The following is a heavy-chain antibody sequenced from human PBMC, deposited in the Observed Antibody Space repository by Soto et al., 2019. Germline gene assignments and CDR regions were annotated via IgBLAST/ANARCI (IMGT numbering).Heavy chain of an antibody. D-gene: IGHD2-15*01. V-gene: IGHV3-7*01. CDR1: GFTFSSYW. CDR2: IKQDGSEK. J-gene: IGHJ4*02. CDR3: ARDLRTLHCSGGSCPFDY. Sequence: GGSLRLSCAASGFTFSSYWMSWVRQAPGKGLEWVANIKQDGSEKYYVDSVKGRFTISRDNAKNSLYLQMNSLRAEDTAVYYCARDLRTLHCSGGSCPFDYWGQGTLVTVSS.